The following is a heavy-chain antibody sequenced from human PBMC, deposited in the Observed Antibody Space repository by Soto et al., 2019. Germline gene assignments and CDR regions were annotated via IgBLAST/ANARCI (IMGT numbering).Heavy chain of an antibody. CDR1: GGSFSGYY. D-gene: IGHD5-12*01. CDR3: ARYIVATIPDAFDI. V-gene: IGHV4-34*01. CDR2: INHSGST. Sequence: SETLSLTCAVYGGSFSGYYWSWIRQPPGKGLEWIGEINHSGSTNYNPSLKSRVTISVDTSKNQFSLKLSSVTAADTAVYYCARYIVATIPDAFDIWGQGTMVTVSS. J-gene: IGHJ3*02.